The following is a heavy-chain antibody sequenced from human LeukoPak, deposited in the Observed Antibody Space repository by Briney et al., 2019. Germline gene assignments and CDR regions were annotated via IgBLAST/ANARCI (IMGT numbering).Heavy chain of an antibody. CDR3: ATAGGDGSRMGFDP. V-gene: IGHV3-74*01. J-gene: IGHJ5*02. Sequence: GGSLRLSCADSGFTFSRYWMHWVRQTPGKGLVWVSCISADGSVTRYADSVKGRFTISRDNTKSALYLQMHSLRAEDTAVYYCATAGGDGSRMGFDPWGQGTLVTVSS. CDR2: ISADGSVT. CDR1: GFTFSRYW. D-gene: IGHD2-15*01.